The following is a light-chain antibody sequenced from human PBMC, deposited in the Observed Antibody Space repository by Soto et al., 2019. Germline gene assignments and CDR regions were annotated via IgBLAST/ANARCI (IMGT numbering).Light chain of an antibody. CDR3: AAWDDSLSAHVA. V-gene: IGLV1-47*01. Sequence: QAVVTQPPSASGTPGQRVTISCSGSSSNIGSNYVYWYQQLPGTAPKLLIYRNNLRPSGVPDRFSGSKSGTSASLAISGLRSDDEADYYCAAWDDSLSAHVAFGGGTKVTVL. CDR2: RNN. CDR1: SSNIGSNY. J-gene: IGLJ2*01.